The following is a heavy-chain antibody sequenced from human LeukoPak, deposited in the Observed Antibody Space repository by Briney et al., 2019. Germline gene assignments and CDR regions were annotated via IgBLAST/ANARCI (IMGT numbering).Heavy chain of an antibody. CDR3: AKDLRVVVPAATEY. CDR1: GFTFSSFE. Sequence: GGSLRLSCSASGFTFSSFEMDWVRQAPGKGLERISYMSSRDNTRYYAESVRGRFTMSRDNAKNTMSLQMDSLRAEDTAVYYCAKDLRVVVPAATEYWGQGTLVTVSS. J-gene: IGHJ4*02. V-gene: IGHV3-48*03. CDR2: MSSRDNTR. D-gene: IGHD2-2*01.